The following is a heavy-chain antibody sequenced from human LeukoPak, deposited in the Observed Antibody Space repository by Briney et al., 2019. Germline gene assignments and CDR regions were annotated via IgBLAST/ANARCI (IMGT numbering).Heavy chain of an antibody. CDR1: GVRFSGYG. Sequence: PGGSLRLSCAASGVRFSGYGMHWVREAPGKGLEWVAVISFDGNTQYLADSVRGRFTISRDNSKSTLDLQMNSLRTEDTALYYCTRASGSYSNFDYWGQGTLVTVSS. CDR2: ISFDGNTQ. V-gene: IGHV3-30*19. CDR3: TRASGSYSNFDY. D-gene: IGHD1-26*01. J-gene: IGHJ4*02.